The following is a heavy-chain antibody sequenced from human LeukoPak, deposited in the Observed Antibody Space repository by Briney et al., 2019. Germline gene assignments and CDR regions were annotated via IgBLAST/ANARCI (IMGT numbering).Heavy chain of an antibody. J-gene: IGHJ4*02. CDR2: MHHSGST. V-gene: IGHV4-38-2*01. CDR1: GYSVSSGYY. Sequence: SETLSLTCAVSGYSVSSGYYWGWIRQPPGKGLEWIGSMHHSGSTDYNPPLKRRVTISVVTSKSQFSLKLRSVTAADTAVYYCARHSGYDILTGYYPWYFDYWGQGTLVTVSS. D-gene: IGHD3-9*01. CDR3: ARHSGYDILTGYYPWYFDY.